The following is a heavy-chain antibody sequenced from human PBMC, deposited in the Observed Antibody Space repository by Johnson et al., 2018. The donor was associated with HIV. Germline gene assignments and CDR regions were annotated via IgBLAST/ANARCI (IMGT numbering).Heavy chain of an antibody. CDR1: GFTFSSYA. V-gene: IGHV3-66*01. CDR2: IYSGDNT. Sequence: VQLVESGGGVVQPGRSLRLSCAASGFTFSSYAMHWVRQAPGKGLEWVSVIYSGDNTFHADSVKGRFIISRDNSKNTLYLQMNSLRAEDTAVYYCARKVRFGPFDIWGLGTKVTVSS. CDR3: ARKVRFGPFDI. D-gene: IGHD3-10*01. J-gene: IGHJ3*02.